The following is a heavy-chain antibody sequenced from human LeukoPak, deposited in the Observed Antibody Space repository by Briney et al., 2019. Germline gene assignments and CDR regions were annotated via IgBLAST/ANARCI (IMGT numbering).Heavy chain of an antibody. D-gene: IGHD5-12*01. CDR3: AREGGYGSPSAFDI. Sequence: ASVKVSCKASGGTFSSYAISWVRQAPGQGLEWMGGIIPIFGTASYAQKFQGRVTITADESTSTAYMELSSLRSEDTAVYYCAREGGYGSPSAFDIWGQGTMVTVSS. CDR1: GGTFSSYA. CDR2: IIPIFGTA. J-gene: IGHJ3*02. V-gene: IGHV1-69*13.